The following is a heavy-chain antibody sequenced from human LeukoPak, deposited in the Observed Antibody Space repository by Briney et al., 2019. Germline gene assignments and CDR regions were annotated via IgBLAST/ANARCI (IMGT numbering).Heavy chain of an antibody. CDR1: GYTFTSYD. V-gene: IGHV1-8*01. CDR2: MNPNSGNT. J-gene: IGHJ4*02. Sequence: ASVKVSCKASGYTFTSYDISWVQQATGQGLEWMGWMNPNSGNTGYAQKFQGRVTMTRNTSISTAYMELSCLRSEDTAVYYCARPRRIAAAGRTELNYWGQGTLVTVSS. D-gene: IGHD6-13*01. CDR3: ARPRRIAAAGRTELNY.